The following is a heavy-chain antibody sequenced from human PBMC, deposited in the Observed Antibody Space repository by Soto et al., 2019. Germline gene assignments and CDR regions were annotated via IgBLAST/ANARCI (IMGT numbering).Heavy chain of an antibody. CDR3: ATDAVVVVPAVIRNWFDP. V-gene: IGHV3-23*01. CDR1: VFSFSSYG. D-gene: IGHD2-2*01. Sequence: GGSLRLSCAASVFSFSSYGMSWVRQAPGKGLEWVSGISGFGDSTYYADSVKGRFTISRDNSENTLYLQMNGLRAEDTAVYFCATDAVVVVPAVIRNWFDPWSQETQGTVSP. J-gene: IGHJ5*02. CDR2: ISGFGDST.